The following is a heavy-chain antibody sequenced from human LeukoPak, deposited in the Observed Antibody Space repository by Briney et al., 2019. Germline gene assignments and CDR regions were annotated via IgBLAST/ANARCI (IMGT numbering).Heavy chain of an antibody. Sequence: SETLSLTCTVSGGSISSYYWSWIRQPPGKGLEWIGYIYYSGSTNYNPSLKSRVTISVDTSKNQFSLELSSVTAADTAVYYCARHFGGSGSYPYYFDYWGQGTLVTVSS. J-gene: IGHJ4*02. CDR1: GGSISSYY. CDR3: ARHFGGSGSYPYYFDY. D-gene: IGHD3-10*01. V-gene: IGHV4-59*08. CDR2: IYYSGST.